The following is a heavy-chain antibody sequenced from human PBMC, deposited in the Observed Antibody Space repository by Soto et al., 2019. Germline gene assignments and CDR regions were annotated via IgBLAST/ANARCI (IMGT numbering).Heavy chain of an antibody. J-gene: IGHJ4*02. V-gene: IGHV3-30*18. Sequence: GGSLRLSCAASGFTFSSYGMHWVRQAPGKGLEWVAVISYDGSNKYYADSVKGRFTISRDNSKNTLYLQMNSLRAEDTAVYYCAKDREAAGLDYWGQGTLVTAPQ. CDR2: ISYDGSNK. D-gene: IGHD6-13*01. CDR1: GFTFSSYG. CDR3: AKDREAAGLDY.